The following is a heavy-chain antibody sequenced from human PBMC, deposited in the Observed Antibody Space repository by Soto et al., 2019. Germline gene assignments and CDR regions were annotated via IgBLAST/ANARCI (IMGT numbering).Heavy chain of an antibody. D-gene: IGHD3-9*01. CDR2: INAGSGNT. Sequence: ASVKVSCKASGYTFTSYAMHWVRQAPGQRLEWMGWINAGSGNTKYSQKFQGRVTITRDTSASTGYMELSSLRSEDTAVYYCARDLGFDILTGYSYYYYYAMDVWGQGTTVTVSS. J-gene: IGHJ6*02. CDR1: GYTFTSYA. V-gene: IGHV1-3*01. CDR3: ARDLGFDILTGYSYYYYYAMDV.